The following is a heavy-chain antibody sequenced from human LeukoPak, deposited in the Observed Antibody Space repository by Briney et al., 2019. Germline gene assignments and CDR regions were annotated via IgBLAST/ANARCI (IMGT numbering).Heavy chain of an antibody. J-gene: IGHJ4*02. Sequence: SETLSLTCTVSGGSISTYYWSWIRQPPGNGLEWIGYVDYSGATNYNPSLKGRPTMSVDTSKHQFSLKLSSVTAADTAVYYCARVGSYCFEYWGQGTLVTVSS. CDR3: ARVGSYCFEY. V-gene: IGHV4-59*01. CDR2: VDYSGAT. D-gene: IGHD3-10*01. CDR1: GGSISTYY.